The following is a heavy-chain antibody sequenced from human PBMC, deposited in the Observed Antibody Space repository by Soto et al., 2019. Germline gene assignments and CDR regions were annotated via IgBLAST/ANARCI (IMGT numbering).Heavy chain of an antibody. Sequence: SETLSLTCTVSGGSISSYYWSWIRQPAGKGLEWIGRIYTSGSTNYNPSLKSRVTMSVDTSKNQFSLRLSSVTAADTAVYYCARDLKGIAAAGSLYYYGMDVWGQGTTVTVSS. CDR3: ARDLKGIAAAGSLYYYGMDV. D-gene: IGHD6-13*01. CDR2: IYTSGST. V-gene: IGHV4-4*07. CDR1: GGSISSYY. J-gene: IGHJ6*02.